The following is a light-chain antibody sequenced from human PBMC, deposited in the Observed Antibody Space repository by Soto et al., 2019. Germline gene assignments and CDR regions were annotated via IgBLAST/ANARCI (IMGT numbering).Light chain of an antibody. CDR2: GAS. Sequence: EHVLTQSPGTLSLSPGARATLSCRASQSISSSYLAWYQQKPGQPLRLLIYGASNRATGIPDRFSGGGSGTDVTLTVSRLEPEDFAVYYWQQYSGSPPLTFGGGTKVEIK. CDR1: QSISSSY. CDR3: QQYSGSPPLT. V-gene: IGKV3-20*01. J-gene: IGKJ4*01.